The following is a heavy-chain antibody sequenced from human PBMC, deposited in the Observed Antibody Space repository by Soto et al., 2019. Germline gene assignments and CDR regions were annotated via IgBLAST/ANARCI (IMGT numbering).Heavy chain of an antibody. V-gene: IGHV3-33*06. CDR2: IWHDGSEI. D-gene: IGHD6-6*01. CDR1: GSVFIGYG. CDR3: AKSVVRRAYYYYGMDV. Sequence: GGSLRLSCVVPGSVFIGYGMHWVRQAPGKGLEWVAVIWHDGSEIYYADSVKGRFIISRDNSKNTLYLQMNSLRAEDTAVYYCAKSVVRRAYYYYGMDVWGQGTTVTVSS. J-gene: IGHJ6*02.